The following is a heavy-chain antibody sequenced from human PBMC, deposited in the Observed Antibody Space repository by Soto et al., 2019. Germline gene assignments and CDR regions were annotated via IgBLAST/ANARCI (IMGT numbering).Heavy chain of an antibody. CDR1: GYTFTSYY. Sequence: SSLRVFCRASGYTFTSYYINWVRQATGQWLGWMGWMNPNSGNTGYAQKFQGRVTITRDTSANTAYKALSRLRSEDTAVYYCARELQALYYFDYWGHAGLVTASS. CDR3: ARELQALYYFDY. D-gene: IGHD4-4*01. J-gene: IGHJ4*01. CDR2: MNPNSGNT. V-gene: IGHV1-8*01.